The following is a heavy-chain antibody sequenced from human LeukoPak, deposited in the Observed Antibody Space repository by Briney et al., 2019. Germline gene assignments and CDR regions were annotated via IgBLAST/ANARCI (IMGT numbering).Heavy chain of an antibody. J-gene: IGHJ4*02. D-gene: IGHD5-18*01. Sequence: GGSLRLSCAASGFTFSNYGMHWVRQAPGKGLHWVAFIRFYGSEKYYANSVNGRFTISRDNAKNSLYLQMNSLRAEDTAVYYCARERRGYSPIDYWGQGTLVTVSS. V-gene: IGHV3-30*02. CDR2: IRFYGSEK. CDR1: GFTFSNYG. CDR3: ARERRGYSPIDY.